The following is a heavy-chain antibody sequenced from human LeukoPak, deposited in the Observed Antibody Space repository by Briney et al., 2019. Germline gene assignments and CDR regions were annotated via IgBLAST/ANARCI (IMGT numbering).Heavy chain of an antibody. V-gene: IGHV3-66*01. CDR2: IYSGGST. CDR1: GFTVSSNY. D-gene: IGHD6-25*01. Sequence: GGSLRLSCAASGFTVSSNYMSWVRQAPGKGLEWVSVIYSGGSTYYADSVKGRFTISRDNSKNTLYLQMNSLRAEDTAVYYCARGVRRRPDAFDIWGQGTMVTVSS. J-gene: IGHJ3*02. CDR3: ARGVRRRPDAFDI.